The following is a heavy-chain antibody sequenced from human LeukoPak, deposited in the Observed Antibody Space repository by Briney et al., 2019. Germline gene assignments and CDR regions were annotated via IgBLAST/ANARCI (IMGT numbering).Heavy chain of an antibody. V-gene: IGHV3-23*01. CDR2: ISGSGGST. J-gene: IGHJ4*02. CDR1: GFTFSSYA. Sequence: PGGSLRLSCAASGFTFSSYAMSWVRQAPGKRLEWVSAISGSGGSTYYADSVKGRFTISRDNSKNTLYLQMNSLRAEDTAVYYCAKSRRYSYGLFDHWGQGTLVTVSS. CDR3: AKSRRYSYGLFDH. D-gene: IGHD5-18*01.